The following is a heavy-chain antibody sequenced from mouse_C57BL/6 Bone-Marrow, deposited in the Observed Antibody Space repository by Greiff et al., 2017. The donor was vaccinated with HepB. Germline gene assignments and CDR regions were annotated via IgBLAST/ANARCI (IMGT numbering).Heavy chain of an antibody. J-gene: IGHJ4*01. V-gene: IGHV1-87*01. CDR2: GQCLEWIG. CDR1: YTFSRRLH. Sequence: VQLQQSGPELARPWASVKLSCLAFYTFSRRLHFAIRATNYWMQCVKHRPGQCLEWIGAIYSGNGDSSYNQNLKGKATFTAYKSSSTAYMQLSSLTSDDSAVYYCAWSPCSYAMDYWGQGTSVTVSS. CDR3: SDDSAVYYCAWSPCSYAMDY.